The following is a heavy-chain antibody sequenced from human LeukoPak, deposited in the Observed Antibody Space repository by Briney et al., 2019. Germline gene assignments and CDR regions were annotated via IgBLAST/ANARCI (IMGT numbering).Heavy chain of an antibody. Sequence: PGGSLRLSCAASGFTFSSYAVSWVRQAPGKGLEWVSGISGSGGSTYYADSVKGRFTISRDTSKNTAYLQMNSLRAEDTAIYFCARGGYCTGISCYLDYWGQGTQVTVSS. CDR3: ARGGYCTGISCYLDY. V-gene: IGHV3-23*01. CDR1: GFTFSSYA. D-gene: IGHD2-2*01. CDR2: ISGSGGST. J-gene: IGHJ4*02.